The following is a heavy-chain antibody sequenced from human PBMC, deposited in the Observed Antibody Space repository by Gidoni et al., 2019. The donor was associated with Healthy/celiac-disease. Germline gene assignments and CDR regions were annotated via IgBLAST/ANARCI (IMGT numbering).Heavy chain of an antibody. J-gene: IGHJ4*02. V-gene: IGHV3-30*04. CDR2: ISYDGSNK. D-gene: IGHD5-12*01. CDR1: GFTFSSYA. CDR3: ARDQRARWLRSGAFDY. Sequence: QVQLVESGGGVVQPGRSLRLSCAASGFTFSSYAMHWVRQAPGKGLEWVAVISYDGSNKYYADSVKGRFTISRDNSKNTLYLQMNSLRAEDTAVYYCARDQRARWLRSGAFDYWGQGTLVTVSS.